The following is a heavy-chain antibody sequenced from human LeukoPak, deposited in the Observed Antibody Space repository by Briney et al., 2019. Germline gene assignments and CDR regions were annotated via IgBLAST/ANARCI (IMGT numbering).Heavy chain of an antibody. CDR2: ISGSGGST. CDR1: GFTFSSYA. CDR3: AKIAAANCGGDCYSGAYYFDY. Sequence: PGGSLRLSCAPSGFTFSSYAMSWVRQAPGKGLEWVSAISGSGGSTYYADSVKGRFTISRDNSKNTLYLQMNSLRAEDTAVYYCAKIAAANCGGDCYSGAYYFDYWGQGTLVTVSS. J-gene: IGHJ4*02. V-gene: IGHV3-23*01. D-gene: IGHD2-21*02.